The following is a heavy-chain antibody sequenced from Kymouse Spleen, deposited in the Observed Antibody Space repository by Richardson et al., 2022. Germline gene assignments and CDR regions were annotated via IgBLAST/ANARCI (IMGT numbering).Heavy chain of an antibody. Sequence: EVQLVESGGGLVKPGGSLRLSCAASGFTFSNAWMSWVRQAPGKGLEWVGRIKSKTDGGTTDYAAPVKGRFTISRDDSKNTLYLQMNSLKTEDTAVYYCTTDAHARIAAAGAGGMDVWGQGTTVTVSS. CDR1: GFTFSNAW. CDR3: TTDAHARIAAAGAGGMDV. J-gene: IGHJ6*02. CDR2: IKSKTDGGTT. V-gene: IGHV3-15*01. D-gene: IGHD6-13*01.